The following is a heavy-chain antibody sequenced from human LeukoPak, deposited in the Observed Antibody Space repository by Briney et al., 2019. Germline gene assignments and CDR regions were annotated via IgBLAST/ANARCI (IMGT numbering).Heavy chain of an antibody. CDR2: ISSSSSYI. Sequence: PGGSLRLSCAASGFTFSSYSMNWVRQAPGKGLEWVSSISSSSSYIYYADSVKGRFTISRDNAKNSLYLQMNSLRAEDTAVYYCAREYSQYQDEYFQHWGQGTLVTVSS. CDR1: GFTFSSYS. CDR3: AREYSQYQDEYFQH. V-gene: IGHV3-21*01. J-gene: IGHJ1*01. D-gene: IGHD2-2*01.